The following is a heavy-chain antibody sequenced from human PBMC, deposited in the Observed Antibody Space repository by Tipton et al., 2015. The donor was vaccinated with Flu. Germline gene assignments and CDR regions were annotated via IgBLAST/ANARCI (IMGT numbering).Heavy chain of an antibody. D-gene: IGHD5-12*01. Sequence: TLSLTCTVSGASISSYYWSWIRQPPGKGLEWIGYIYYSGSTNYNPSLKSRVTISVATSKKQFSLKLSSVTAADTAVYYCASSWPRSTSPDYWGQGTLVTVSS. CDR2: IYYSGST. V-gene: IGHV4-59*08. CDR1: GASISSYY. J-gene: IGHJ4*02. CDR3: ASSWPRSTSPDY.